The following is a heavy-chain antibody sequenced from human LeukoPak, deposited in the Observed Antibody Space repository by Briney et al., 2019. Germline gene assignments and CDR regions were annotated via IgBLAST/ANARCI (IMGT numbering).Heavy chain of an antibody. CDR3: ARDEDYYGSGKFDY. CDR1: GFTFSSYW. CDR2: IKQEGSEK. D-gene: IGHD3-10*01. V-gene: IGHV3-7*01. Sequence: GGSLRLSCAASGFTFSSYWMSWVRQAPGKGLEWVANIKQEGSEKYYVDSVKGRFTISRDNAKNSLYLQMNSLRAEDTAVYYCARDEDYYGSGKFDYWGQGTLVTVSS. J-gene: IGHJ4*02.